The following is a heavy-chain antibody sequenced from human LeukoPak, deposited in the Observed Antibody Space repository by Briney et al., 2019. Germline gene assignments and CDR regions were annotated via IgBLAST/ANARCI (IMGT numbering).Heavy chain of an antibody. D-gene: IGHD4-11*01. CDR2: IRYDGSNK. CDR1: GFTFSSYG. Sequence: GGSLRLSCAASGFTFSSYGMHWVRQAPGKGLEWVAFIRYDGSNKYYADSVKGRFTISRDNSKNTLYLQMNSLRAEDTAVYYCAKDLDYSNYVDYWGQGTLVTVSS. CDR3: AKDLDYSNYVDY. J-gene: IGHJ4*02. V-gene: IGHV3-30*02.